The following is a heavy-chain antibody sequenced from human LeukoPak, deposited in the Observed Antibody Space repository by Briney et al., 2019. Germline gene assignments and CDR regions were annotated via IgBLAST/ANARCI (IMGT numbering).Heavy chain of an antibody. V-gene: IGHV4-39*01. CDR1: GGSIRSSSYF. CDR2: IYVSGAT. Sequence: PSETLSLTCTVSGGSIRSSSYFWGWIRQPPGEGLGWIGSIYVSGATDYNPSLKSPVTISVDTSKKQFSLKLSSVTAADTAVYYCARQGDGGYSYGNFDSWGQGTLVTVPS. D-gene: IGHD5-18*01. J-gene: IGHJ4*02. CDR3: ARQGDGGYSYGNFDS.